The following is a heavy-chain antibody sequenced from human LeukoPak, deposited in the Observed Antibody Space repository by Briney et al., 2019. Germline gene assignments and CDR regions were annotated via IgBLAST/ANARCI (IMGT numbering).Heavy chain of an antibody. CDR1: GGSISSYY. CDR3: ARGVRSTSWGYYYGMDV. D-gene: IGHD2-2*01. Sequence: SETLSLTCTVSGGSISSYYWSWIRQPPGKGLDWIGYIYYSGSTNYNPSLKSRVTISVDTSKNQFSLKLSSVTAADTAVYYCARGVRSTSWGYYYGMDVWGKGTTVTVSS. V-gene: IGHV4-59*01. J-gene: IGHJ6*04. CDR2: IYYSGST.